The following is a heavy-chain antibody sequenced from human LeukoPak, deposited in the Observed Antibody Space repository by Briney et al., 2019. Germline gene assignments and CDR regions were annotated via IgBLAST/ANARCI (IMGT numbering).Heavy chain of an antibody. Sequence: SETLSLTCTVSGGSLSSYYWSWIRQPPGKGLEWIGYIYYSGSTNYNPSLKSRVTISVDTSKNQFSLKLSPVTAADTAVYYCARQRFLEWYFDYWGQGTLVTVSS. CDR2: IYYSGST. CDR3: ARQRFLEWYFDY. J-gene: IGHJ4*02. D-gene: IGHD3-3*01. V-gene: IGHV4-59*08. CDR1: GGSLSSYY.